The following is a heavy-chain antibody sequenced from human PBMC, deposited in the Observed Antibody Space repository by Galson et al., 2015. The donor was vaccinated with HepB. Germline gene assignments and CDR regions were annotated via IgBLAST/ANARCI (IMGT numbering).Heavy chain of an antibody. CDR2: IIAVFGTT. D-gene: IGHD3-10*01. Sequence: SVKVSCKAAGRFFSAYGISWVRQAPGQGLEWMGGIIAVFGTTHYAQKFQGRVTITADKSTSTVYMELSSLRSEDTAVYYCARDGTYYGYYFDYWGQGTLVTVSS. CDR1: GRFFSAYG. V-gene: IGHV1-69*06. J-gene: IGHJ4*02. CDR3: ARDGTYYGYYFDY.